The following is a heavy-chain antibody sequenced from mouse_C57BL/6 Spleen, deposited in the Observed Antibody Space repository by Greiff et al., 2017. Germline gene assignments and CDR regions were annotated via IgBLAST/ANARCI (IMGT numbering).Heavy chain of an antibody. CDR2: IDPSDSYT. D-gene: IGHD2-5*01. CDR3: ARYPRYYSNYYFDY. CDR1: GYTFTSYW. Sequence: QVQLQQPGAELVKPGASVKLSCKASGYTFTSYWMQWVKQRPGQGLEWIGEIDPSDSYTNYNQKFKGKATLTVGTSSSTAYMQLSSLTSEDSAVYYCARYPRYYSNYYFDYWGQGTTLTVSS. V-gene: IGHV1-50*01. J-gene: IGHJ2*01.